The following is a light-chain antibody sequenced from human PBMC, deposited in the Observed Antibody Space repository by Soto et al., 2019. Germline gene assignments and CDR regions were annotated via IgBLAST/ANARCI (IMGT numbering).Light chain of an antibody. CDR2: DAS. CDR1: HDITSF. J-gene: IGKJ3*01. CDR3: QHCDYLPI. Sequence: DIPMTQSPSSLSASVGDRVTITCQASHDITSFLNWYHHKPGRAPKLLIYDASILEAGVPTRFSGSGSGTHFTFTISSLQPEDVATYYCQHCDYLPIFGPGTTVDFK. V-gene: IGKV1-33*01.